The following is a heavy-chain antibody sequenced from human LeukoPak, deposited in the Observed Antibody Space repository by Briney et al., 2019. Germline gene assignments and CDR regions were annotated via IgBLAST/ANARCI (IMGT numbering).Heavy chain of an antibody. CDR3: ARDHNFAFAN. J-gene: IGHJ4*02. CDR2: IGIDSGNT. Sequence: PGGSLRLSCAASGFIFGDYSMNWVRQPPGKGLEWISYIGIDSGNTKYADSVKGRFTISADNAKNSLYLQMNSLRVEDTAVYYCARDHNFAFANWGQGTLVTVSS. CDR1: GFIFGDYS. D-gene: IGHD5-24*01. V-gene: IGHV3-11*06.